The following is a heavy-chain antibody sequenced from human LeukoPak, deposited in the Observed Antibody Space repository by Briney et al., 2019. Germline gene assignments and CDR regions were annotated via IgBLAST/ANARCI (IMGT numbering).Heavy chain of an antibody. CDR2: INPNSGGT. D-gene: IGHD6-13*01. V-gene: IGHV1-2*06. J-gene: IGHJ4*02. Sequence: GASVKVSCKASGYTFTSYYMHWVRQAPGQGLEWMGRINPNSGGTNYAQKFQGRVTMTRDTSISTAYMELSRLRSDDTAVYYCARIPGIAAAAYDYWGQGTLVTVSS. CDR3: ARIPGIAAAAYDY. CDR1: GYTFTSYY.